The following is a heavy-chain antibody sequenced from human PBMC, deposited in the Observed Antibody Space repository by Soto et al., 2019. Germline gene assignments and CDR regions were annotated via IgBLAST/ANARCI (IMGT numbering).Heavy chain of an antibody. CDR2: ISAYNGNT. Sequence: GASVKVSCKASGYSFTSYSISWVRQSPGQGLEWMGWISAYNGNTNYAQKLQGRVTMTTDTSTSTAYMELRSLRSDDTAVYYCAREMATITGAFNIWGQGTMVTVSS. J-gene: IGHJ3*02. D-gene: IGHD5-12*01. CDR3: AREMATITGAFNI. V-gene: IGHV1-18*01. CDR1: GYSFTSYS.